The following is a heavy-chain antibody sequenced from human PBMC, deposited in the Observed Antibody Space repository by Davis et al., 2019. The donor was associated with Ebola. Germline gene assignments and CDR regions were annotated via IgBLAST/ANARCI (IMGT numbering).Heavy chain of an antibody. V-gene: IGHV1-8*02. CDR1: GYTFTSYD. CDR3: ATAEPLIPKYYYYYGMDV. D-gene: IGHD1-14*01. Sequence: ASVKVSCKASGYTFTSYDINWVRQATGQGLEWMGWMNPNSGNTGYAQKFQGRVTMTRNTSISTAYMELSSLRSEDTAVYYCATAEPLIPKYYYYYGMDVWGQGTTVTVSS. J-gene: IGHJ6*02. CDR2: MNPNSGNT.